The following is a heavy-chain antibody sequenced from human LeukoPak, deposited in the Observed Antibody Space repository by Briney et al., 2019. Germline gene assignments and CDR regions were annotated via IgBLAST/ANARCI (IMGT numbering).Heavy chain of an antibody. CDR1: GFTFDDYG. CDR2: INWNGGST. J-gene: IGHJ4*02. V-gene: IGHV3-20*04. D-gene: IGHD2-8*01. Sequence: GGSLRLSCAASGFTFDDYGMSWVRQAPGKGLEWVSGINWNGGSTGYADSVKGRFTISRDNAKNSLYLQMKSLRAEDTALYYCATLGYCTNGVCDKSPWAFDYWGQGTLVTVSS. CDR3: ATLGYCTNGVCDKSPWAFDY.